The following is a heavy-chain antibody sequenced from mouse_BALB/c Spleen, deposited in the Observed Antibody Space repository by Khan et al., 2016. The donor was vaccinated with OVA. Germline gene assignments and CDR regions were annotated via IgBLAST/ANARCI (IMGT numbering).Heavy chain of an antibody. Sequence: EVQLVESGPGLVKPSQSLSLTCTVTGYSITSGYAWNWIRQFPGNKLEWMGYISYSGGTSYNPSLKSRISITRDTSKNQFFLQLNSVTTEDTATYYCARGNYYGYYFDYWGQGTPLTVSP. D-gene: IGHD1-1*01. J-gene: IGHJ2*01. V-gene: IGHV3-2*02. CDR2: ISYSGGT. CDR1: GYSITSGYA. CDR3: ARGNYYGYYFDY.